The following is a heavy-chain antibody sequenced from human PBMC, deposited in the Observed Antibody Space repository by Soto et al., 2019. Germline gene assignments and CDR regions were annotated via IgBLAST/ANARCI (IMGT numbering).Heavy chain of an antibody. V-gene: IGHV3-9*01. Sequence: EVQLVESGGGLVQPGRSLRLSCATSGFPFDHCAMHWVRQVPDKGLEWVSGITWNGDDVAYADSVRGRFIISRDNAENSLYLQMNNLRPEDTALYYCVKDKDYTTSSSGYFDSWGQGALVTVS. CDR1: GFPFDHCA. CDR3: VKDKDYTTSSSGYFDS. CDR2: ITWNGDDV. J-gene: IGHJ4*02. D-gene: IGHD4-4*01.